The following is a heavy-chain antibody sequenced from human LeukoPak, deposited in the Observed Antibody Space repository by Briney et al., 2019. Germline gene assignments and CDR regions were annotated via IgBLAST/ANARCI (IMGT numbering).Heavy chain of an antibody. J-gene: IGHJ5*02. CDR2: IYTSGST. Sequence: SETLSLTCTVSGGSISSYYWSWIRQPAGKGLEWIGRIYTSGSTNYSPSLKSRVTMSVDTSKNQFSLKLSSVTAADTAVYYCARASCGGGSCYDSRGWFDPWGQGTLVTVSS. D-gene: IGHD2-21*01. CDR1: GGSISSYY. V-gene: IGHV4-4*07. CDR3: ARASCGGGSCYDSRGWFDP.